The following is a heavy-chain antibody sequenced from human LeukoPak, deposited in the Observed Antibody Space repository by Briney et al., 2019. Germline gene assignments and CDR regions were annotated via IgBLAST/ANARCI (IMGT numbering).Heavy chain of an antibody. J-gene: IGHJ5*02. CDR1: GYTFSAYD. D-gene: IGHD6-13*01. V-gene: IGHV1-8*01. CDR3: ARDPSSSSNWFDP. Sequence: GASVKVSCKASGYTFSAYDINWVRQATGHGLEWMGWMNPNSGNTGFAQKFQGRVTMTRDTSINTAYMELSNLRSEDTAVYYCARDPSSSSNWFDPWGQGTLVTVSS. CDR2: MNPNSGNT.